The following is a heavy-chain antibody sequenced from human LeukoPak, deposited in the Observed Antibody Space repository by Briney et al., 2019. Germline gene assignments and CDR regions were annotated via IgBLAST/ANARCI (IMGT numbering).Heavy chain of an antibody. J-gene: IGHJ4*02. CDR1: GYSISSGYY. CDR3: ARDPVYSPPGY. D-gene: IGHD6-6*01. CDR2: IYHSGST. Sequence: SETLSLTCTVSGYSISSGYYWGWIRQPPGKGLERIGSIYHSGSTYYNPSLKSRVTISVDTSKNQFSLKLSSVTAADTAVYYCARDPVYSPPGYWGQGTLVTVSS. V-gene: IGHV4-38-2*02.